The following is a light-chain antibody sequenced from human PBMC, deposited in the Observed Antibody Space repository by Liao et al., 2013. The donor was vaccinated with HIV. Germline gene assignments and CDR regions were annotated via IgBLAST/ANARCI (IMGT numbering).Light chain of an antibody. J-gene: IGLJ2*01. CDR1: NIGTKS. Sequence: SYELTQPPSVSVAPGKTARITCAGINIGTKSVHWYQQQPGQAPVLVIYYDTDRPSGIPERFSGSNSASLATLTISRVEPGDEAVYYCQLWGGTSAQVLFGGGTQLTVL. CDR3: QLWGGTSAQVL. CDR2: YDT. V-gene: IGLV3-21*04.